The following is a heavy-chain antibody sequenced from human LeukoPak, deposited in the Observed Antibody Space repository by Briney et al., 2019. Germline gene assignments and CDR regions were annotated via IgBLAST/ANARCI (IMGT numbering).Heavy chain of an antibody. J-gene: IGHJ4*02. CDR3: TPDIVVVPAGAYYFDY. V-gene: IGHV3-15*01. CDR2: IKSKTDGGTT. Sequence: PGGSLRLSCAASGFTFSSYAMSWVRQAPGKGLEWVGRIKSKTDGGTTDYAAPVKGRFTISRDDSKNTLYLQMNSLKTEDTAVYYCTPDIVVVPAGAYYFDYWGQGTLVTVSS. D-gene: IGHD2-2*01. CDR1: GFTFSSYA.